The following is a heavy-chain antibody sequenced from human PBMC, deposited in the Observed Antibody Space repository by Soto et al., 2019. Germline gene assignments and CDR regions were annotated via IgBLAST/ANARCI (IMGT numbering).Heavy chain of an antibody. CDR3: ASQVGAYYFYY. CDR2: IFFNGSP. CDR1: GGFMRSTNYS. J-gene: IGHJ4*02. V-gene: IGHV4-39*01. Sequence: SETLSLTFSVPGGFMRSTNYSWAWIRQPPGKGLEWIGSIFFNGSPDHNPSLQSRVTILVDTSKNQFSLKLSSVTAADTAVYFFASQVGAYYFYYWAPGTLLTVSS. D-gene: IGHD4-17*01.